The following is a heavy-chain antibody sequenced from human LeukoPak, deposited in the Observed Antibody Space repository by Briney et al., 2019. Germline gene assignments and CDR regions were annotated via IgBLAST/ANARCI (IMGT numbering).Heavy chain of an antibody. D-gene: IGHD1-14*01. V-gene: IGHV3-30*02. Sequence: GGSLRLSCVASGFTFSDYAMHWVRQAPGKGLECVAFISYDGSNKYYVDSVKGRFTISRDDSKNTLYLQMNSLRAEDTAVYYCARERTGYYMAVWGKGTTVTISS. CDR2: ISYDGSNK. CDR1: GFTFSDYA. J-gene: IGHJ6*03. CDR3: ARERTGYYMAV.